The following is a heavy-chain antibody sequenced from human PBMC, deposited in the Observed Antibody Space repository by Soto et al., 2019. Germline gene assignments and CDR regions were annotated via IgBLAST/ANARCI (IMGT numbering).Heavy chain of an antibody. V-gene: IGHV3-23*01. Sequence: GGSLRLSCAGTGFNFGGYAMSWVRQAPGKGLEWVSTLSGDGSRAYYADSVRGRFTVSRDNSKSTLYLRMNSLRADDTAIYYCAKRGGYAISFYDSWGQDTLVTVSS. CDR3: AKRGGYAISFYDS. D-gene: IGHD3-16*01. CDR2: LSGDGSRA. J-gene: IGHJ4*02. CDR1: GFNFGGYA.